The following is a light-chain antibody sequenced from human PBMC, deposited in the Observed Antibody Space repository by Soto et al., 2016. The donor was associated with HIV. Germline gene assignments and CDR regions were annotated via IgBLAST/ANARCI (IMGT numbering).Light chain of an antibody. CDR1: NLKDKY. J-gene: IGLJ1*01. CDR2: QDT. CDR3: QTWDNRAAV. Sequence: SYELTQSPSVSLSPGQTAIITCSGYNLKDKYVSWLQQRPGQSPILVISQDTLRPSGIPERFSGSNSGNTATLTITGIQPLDEADYFCQTWDNRAAVFGTGTKVTVL. V-gene: IGLV3-1*01.